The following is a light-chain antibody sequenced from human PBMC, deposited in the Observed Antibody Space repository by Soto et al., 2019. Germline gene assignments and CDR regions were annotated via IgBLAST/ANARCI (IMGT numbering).Light chain of an antibody. CDR3: QQYDSSPIT. V-gene: IGKV3-20*01. J-gene: IGKJ5*01. CDR2: GAS. CDR1: QSVSSSY. Sequence: EIVLTQSPVTLSLSPGERATLSCRASQSVSSSYLAWYQQKPGQAPSLLIYGASRRATGIPDRFSGSGSGTDFTLTISRLEPEDFAVYYCQQYDSSPITFG.